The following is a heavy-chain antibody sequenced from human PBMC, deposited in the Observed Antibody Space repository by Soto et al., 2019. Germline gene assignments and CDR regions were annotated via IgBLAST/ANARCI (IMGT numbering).Heavy chain of an antibody. V-gene: IGHV1-2*04. J-gene: IGHJ6*02. CDR2: INPNSGGT. CDR3: ATEGIGVAARDYYYYGMDV. Sequence: QVQLVQSGAEVKKPGASVKVSCKASGYTFTGYYMHWVRQAPGQGLEWMGWINPNSGGTNYAQKFQGWVTMTRDTSISTAYMELSRLRSDDTAVYYCATEGIGVAARDYYYYGMDVWGQGTTVTVSS. CDR1: GYTFTGYY. D-gene: IGHD6-19*01.